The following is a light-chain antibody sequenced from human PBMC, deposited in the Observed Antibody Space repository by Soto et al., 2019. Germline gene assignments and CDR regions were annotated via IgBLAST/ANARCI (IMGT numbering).Light chain of an antibody. CDR2: DAS. V-gene: IGKV3D-15*01. Sequence: EVVMTQSPATLSVSPGERATLSCKASQSVRNNLVWYLQKPGQAPRLLIYDASNRATGIPDRFSGGGSWTDFTLTISRLESEDFAQYYCQQYLGSPGITFGQGTRLEIK. CDR3: QQYLGSPGIT. J-gene: IGKJ5*01. CDR1: QSVRNN.